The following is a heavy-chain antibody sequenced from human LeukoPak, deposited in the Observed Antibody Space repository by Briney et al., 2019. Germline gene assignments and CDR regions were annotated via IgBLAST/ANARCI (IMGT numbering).Heavy chain of an antibody. CDR2: ISGSGGST. D-gene: IGHD1-26*01. Sequence: GGSLRLSCAASGFTFSSYAMSWVRQAPGKGLEWVSAISGSGGSTYYADSVRGRFTISRDNSKNTLYLQMNSLRAEDTAVYYCAKIVGATTSGDYWGQGTLVTVSS. CDR3: AKIVGATTSGDY. J-gene: IGHJ4*02. V-gene: IGHV3-23*01. CDR1: GFTFSSYA.